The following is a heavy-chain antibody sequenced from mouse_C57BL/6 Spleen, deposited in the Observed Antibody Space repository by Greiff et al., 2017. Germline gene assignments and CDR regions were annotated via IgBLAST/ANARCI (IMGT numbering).Heavy chain of an antibody. CDR2: IYPGSGST. V-gene: IGHV1-55*01. Sequence: QVQLQQSGAELVKPGASVKMSCKASGYTFTSYWITWVKQRPGQGLEWIGDIYPGSGSTNYNEKFKSKATLTVDTSSSTAYMQLSSLTSEDSAVYYCARSPTTVVARGYFDVWGTGTTVTVSS. J-gene: IGHJ1*03. CDR3: ARSPTTVVARGYFDV. D-gene: IGHD1-1*01. CDR1: GYTFTSYW.